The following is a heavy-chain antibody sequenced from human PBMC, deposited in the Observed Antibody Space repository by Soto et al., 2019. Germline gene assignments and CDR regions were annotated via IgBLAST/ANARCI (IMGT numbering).Heavy chain of an antibody. D-gene: IGHD2-15*01. CDR1: GGTFSSYA. V-gene: IGHV1-69*12. CDR2: IIPIFSTA. Sequence: QVQLVQSGAEVKKPGSSVKVSCKASGGTFSSYAISWVRQAPGQGLEWMGGIIPIFSTANYAQKFQGRVTITADESTSTAYMELSSLRSEDTAVYYCARKGYCSGGSCYPEGFDPWGQGTLVTVSS. CDR3: ARKGYCSGGSCYPEGFDP. J-gene: IGHJ5*02.